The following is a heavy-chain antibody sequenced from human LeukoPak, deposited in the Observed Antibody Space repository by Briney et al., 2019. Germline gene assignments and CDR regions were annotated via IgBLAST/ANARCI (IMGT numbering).Heavy chain of an antibody. D-gene: IGHD6-19*01. CDR3: ASRIAVAGTAFDY. J-gene: IGHJ4*02. CDR1: GGSISSSSYY. V-gene: IGHV4-39*01. CDR2: IYYSGST. Sequence: PSETLSLTCTVSGGSISSSSYYWGWIRQPPGKGLEGIGRIYYSGSTYYNPSLKSRVTISVDTSKNQFSLKLSSVTAADTAVYYCASRIAVAGTAFDYWGQGTLVTVSS.